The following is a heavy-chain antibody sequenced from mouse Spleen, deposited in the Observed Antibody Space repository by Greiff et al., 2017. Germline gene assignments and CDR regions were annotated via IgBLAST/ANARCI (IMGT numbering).Heavy chain of an antibody. V-gene: IGHV1-66*01. CDR2: ICPGSGNT. D-gene: IGHD2-3*01. J-gene: IGHJ4*01. Sequence: VQLQQSGPELVKPGASVKISCKASGYSFTSYYIHWVKQRPGQGLEWIGWICPGSGNTKYNEKFKGKATLTADTSSSTAYMQLSSLTSEDSAVYYCAGDGYRYAMDYWGQGTPVTVSS. CDR3: AGDGYRYAMDY. CDR1: GYSFTSYY.